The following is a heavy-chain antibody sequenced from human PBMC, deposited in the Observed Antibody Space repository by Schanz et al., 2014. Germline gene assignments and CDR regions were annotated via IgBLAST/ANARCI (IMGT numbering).Heavy chain of an antibody. CDR1: GFTFRGYA. CDR3: AKDGPGGSGSYSADGGMDV. V-gene: IGHV3-23*01. J-gene: IGHJ6*02. Sequence: EVQLLESGGGLVQPGGSLRLSCAASGFTFRGYAMSWVRQAPGKGLEYVSAISHDGYSTYYADSVKGRFTISRDNSKSTLYLQMNSLRAEDTAVYYCAKDGPGGSGSYSADGGMDVWGQGTTVTVSS. D-gene: IGHD3-10*01. CDR2: ISHDGYST.